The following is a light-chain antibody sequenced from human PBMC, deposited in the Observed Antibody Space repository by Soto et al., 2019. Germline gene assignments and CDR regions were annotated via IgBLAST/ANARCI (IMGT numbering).Light chain of an antibody. CDR1: SPDVGAYVY. J-gene: IGLJ1*01. CDR2: DVY. Sequence: QSVLTQPRSVSGSPGQSVTISCTGTSPDVGAYVYVSWYQQQPGSAPKLIIYDVYKRPSGVPDRFSGSKSGDSASLTISGLQADDDDDYYCCSYAVTCTYVFGTGTKVTVL. V-gene: IGLV2-11*01. CDR3: CSYAVTCTYV.